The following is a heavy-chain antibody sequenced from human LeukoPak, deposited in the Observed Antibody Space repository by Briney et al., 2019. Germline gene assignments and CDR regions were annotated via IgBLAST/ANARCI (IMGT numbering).Heavy chain of an antibody. CDR3: TRVGGFYDFWSARINDY. V-gene: IGHV3-49*04. CDR2: IRSKAYGGTT. Sequence: GGSLRLSCAVSGFMFSQHTMSWVRQAPGKGLEWVGFIRSKAYGGTTEYAASVKGRFTISRDDSKSIAYLQMNSLKTEDTAVYYCTRVGGFYDFWSARINDYWGQGTLVTVSS. J-gene: IGHJ4*02. D-gene: IGHD3-3*01. CDR1: GFMFSQHT.